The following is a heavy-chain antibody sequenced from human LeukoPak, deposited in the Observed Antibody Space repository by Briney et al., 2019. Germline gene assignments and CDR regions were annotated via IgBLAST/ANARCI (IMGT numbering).Heavy chain of an antibody. CDR1: GFTFSSRA. CDR3: AKDRSDWNNAFDY. V-gene: IGHV3-23*01. J-gene: IGHJ4*02. D-gene: IGHD1/OR15-1a*01. CDR2: IGGSGGTT. Sequence: PGGSLRLSCAASGFTFSSRAMSWVRQAPGKGLEWVSAIGGSGGTTYYADSMKGRFTISRDNSKNTLYLQMNSLRAEDTAVYYCAKDRSDWNNAFDYWGQGTLVTVSS.